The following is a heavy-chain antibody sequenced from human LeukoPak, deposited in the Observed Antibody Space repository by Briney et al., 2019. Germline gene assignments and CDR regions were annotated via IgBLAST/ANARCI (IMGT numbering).Heavy chain of an antibody. CDR1: GFTFSSYE. CDR2: ISSSGSTI. Sequence: VGSLRLSCAASGFTFSSYEMNWVRQAPGKGLEWVSYISSSGSTIYYADSVKGRFTISRDNAKNSLYLQMNSLRAEDTAVYYCARLGSREGFDYWGQGTLVTVSS. D-gene: IGHD1-26*01. J-gene: IGHJ4*02. CDR3: ARLGSREGFDY. V-gene: IGHV3-48*03.